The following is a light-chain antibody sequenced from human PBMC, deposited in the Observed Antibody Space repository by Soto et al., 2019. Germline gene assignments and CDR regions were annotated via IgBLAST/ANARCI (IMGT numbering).Light chain of an antibody. J-gene: IGKJ4*01. CDR1: QSVNIY. CDR3: QHRSNWRVT. Sequence: EIVLTQSPATLSLSPGERATLSCRASQSVNIYLAWYQQKPGQAPRLLIYDASNRATGIPARFSGSGSGTDFTLTISSLEPEDIAVYYCQHRSNWRVTFGGGTKVEIK. CDR2: DAS. V-gene: IGKV3-11*01.